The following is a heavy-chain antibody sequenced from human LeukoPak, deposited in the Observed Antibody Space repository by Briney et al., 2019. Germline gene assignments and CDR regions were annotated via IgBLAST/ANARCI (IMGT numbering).Heavy chain of an antibody. J-gene: IGHJ6*04. CDR3: APRPYSSSWYGDV. CDR1: GGSFSGYY. CDR2: INHSGST. D-gene: IGHD6-13*01. V-gene: IGHV4-34*01. Sequence: SETLSLTCAVYGGSFSGYYWSWIRQPPGKGLEWIGEINHSGSTNYNPSLKSRVTISVDTSKNQFSLKLSSVTAADTAVYYCAPRPYSSSWYGDVWGKGTTVTISS.